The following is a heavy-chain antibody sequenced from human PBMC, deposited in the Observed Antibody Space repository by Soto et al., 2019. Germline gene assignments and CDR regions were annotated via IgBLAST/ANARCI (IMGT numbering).Heavy chain of an antibody. CDR2: FYPSDSYT. Sequence: GVSRKVAWKGSVYRFTSYWIFSVCHMPGKGLEWLGGFYPSDSYTNYSPSVQGDVTISADKSSSTAYMQWSSLKASDTAMYYCAILDSYNYGVDMWDEGIKVTV. J-gene: IGHJ6*02. CDR1: VYRFTSYW. V-gene: IGHV5-10-1*01. CDR3: AILDSYNYGVDM. D-gene: IGHD2-21*01.